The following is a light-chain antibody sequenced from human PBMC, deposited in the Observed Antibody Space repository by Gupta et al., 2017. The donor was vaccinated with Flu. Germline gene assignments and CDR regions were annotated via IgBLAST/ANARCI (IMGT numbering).Light chain of an antibody. CDR2: QDS. V-gene: IGLV3-1*01. CDR3: QAWDSSTSWV. CDR1: KLGDKY. J-gene: IGLJ3*02. Sequence: SYELPQPPSVSVSPGQTASITCPGDKLGDKYACWYQQKPGQSPVLVIYQDSKRPTGIPERFSGSNSGNTATLTISGTQARDEADYYCQAWDSSTSWVFGGGTKLTVL.